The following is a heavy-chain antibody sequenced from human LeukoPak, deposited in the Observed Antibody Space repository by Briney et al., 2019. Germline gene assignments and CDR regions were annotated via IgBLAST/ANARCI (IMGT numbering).Heavy chain of an antibody. CDR2: IYYSGST. Sequence: SETLSLTCTVSGGSTSSSSYYWGWIRQPPGKGLEWIGSIYYSGSTYYNPSLKSRVTISVDTSKNQFSLKLSSVTAADTAVYYCASGYDYTVYWGQGTLVTVSS. J-gene: IGHJ4*02. CDR3: ASGYDYTVY. CDR1: GGSTSSSSYY. V-gene: IGHV4-39*01. D-gene: IGHD5-12*01.